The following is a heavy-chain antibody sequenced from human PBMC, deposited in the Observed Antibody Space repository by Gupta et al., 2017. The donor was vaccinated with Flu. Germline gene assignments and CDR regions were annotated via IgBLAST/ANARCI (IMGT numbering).Heavy chain of an antibody. CDR3: ATVDVVMTVKHAFEI. V-gene: IGHV4-31*03. Sequence: QVQLQQSGPGLVKPSQTLTLTCTVSGYSISTDKYYWAWIRQHPEKGLEWIGYVYYSGTTFYGPSRKGRVTISVDTSKNQFPLKLNSVTAADTAMYYCATVDVVMTVKHAFEIWGQGTMVTVSS. J-gene: IGHJ3*02. CDR1: GYSISTDKYY. CDR2: VYYSGTT. D-gene: IGHD2-21*02.